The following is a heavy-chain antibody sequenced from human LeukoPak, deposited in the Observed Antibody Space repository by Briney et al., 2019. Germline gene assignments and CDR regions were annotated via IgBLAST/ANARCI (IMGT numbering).Heavy chain of an antibody. D-gene: IGHD6-13*01. Sequence: ASVKVSCKASGYTFTSYGISWVRQAPGQGLEWMGWISAYNGNTNYSQKLQGRVTMTTDTSTSTAYMELRSLRSDDTAVYYCARRSSSWYFSDYWGQGTLVTVSS. CDR3: ARRSSSWYFSDY. CDR2: ISAYNGNT. J-gene: IGHJ4*02. CDR1: GYTFTSYG. V-gene: IGHV1-18*01.